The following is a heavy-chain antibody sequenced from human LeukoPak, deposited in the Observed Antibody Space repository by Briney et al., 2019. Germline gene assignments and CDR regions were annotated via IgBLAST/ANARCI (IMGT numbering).Heavy chain of an antibody. D-gene: IGHD4/OR15-4a*01. Sequence: GGSLRLSCAASGVTFNNYALTWVRQTPGKGLECVSDISGDGVSPYYVASVRGRFTIPRDNSKNTLYLQMNSLRVEDTAVYFCARDPGAFPYDNWGQGTLVTVSS. CDR3: ARDPGAFPYDN. J-gene: IGHJ4*02. V-gene: IGHV3-23*01. CDR1: GVTFNNYA. CDR2: ISGDGVSP.